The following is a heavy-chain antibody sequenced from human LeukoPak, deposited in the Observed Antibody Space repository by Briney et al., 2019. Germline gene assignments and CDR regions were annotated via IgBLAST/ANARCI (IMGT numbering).Heavy chain of an antibody. CDR2: ISYDGSNK. J-gene: IGHJ5*02. CDR1: GFTFSSYA. CDR3: ARGAPFGSGTHNWFDP. D-gene: IGHD3-10*01. V-gene: IGHV3-30-3*01. Sequence: GGSLRLSCAASGFTFSSYAMHWVRQAPGKGLEWVAVISYDGSNKYYADSVKGRFTISRDNSKNTLYLQMNSLRAEDTAVYFCARGAPFGSGTHNWFDPWGQGTLVTVSS.